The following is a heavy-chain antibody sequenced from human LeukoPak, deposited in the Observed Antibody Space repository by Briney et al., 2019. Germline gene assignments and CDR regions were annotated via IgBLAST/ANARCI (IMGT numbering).Heavy chain of an antibody. CDR3: ARRSLAAAGERDWFDP. V-gene: IGHV4-59*12. CDR2: IYYSGST. J-gene: IGHJ5*02. D-gene: IGHD6-13*01. Sequence: SETLSLTCTVSGGSISSYYWSWIRQPPGKGLEWIGYIYYSGSTNYNPSLKSRVTISVDTSKNQFSLKLSSVTAADTAVYYCARRSLAAAGERDWFDPWGQGTLVTVSS. CDR1: GGSISSYY.